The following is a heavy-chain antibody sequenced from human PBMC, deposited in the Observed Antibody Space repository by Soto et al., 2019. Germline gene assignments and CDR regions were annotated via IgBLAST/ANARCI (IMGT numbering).Heavy chain of an antibody. CDR3: ARYNSYAVDY. V-gene: IGHV4-59*01. Sequence: SDTLSLTCTVSGTSISSYYWSWIRQPPGKGLEWIANIHYSGTTNYNPSLASRVTLSVDTSKNQFSLKMTSVTAADRAMYFCARYNSYAVDYWGRGTLFPFS. D-gene: IGHD2-2*01. CDR2: IHYSGTT. CDR1: GTSISSYY. J-gene: IGHJ4*02.